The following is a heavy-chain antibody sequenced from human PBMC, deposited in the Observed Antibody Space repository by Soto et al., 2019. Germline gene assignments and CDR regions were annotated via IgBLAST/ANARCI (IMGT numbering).Heavy chain of an antibody. D-gene: IGHD2-2*01. Sequence: SETLSLTCTVSGGSVSSGSYYWSWIRQPPGKGLEWIGYIYYSGSTNYNPSLKSRVTISVDTSKNQFSLKLSSVTAADTAVFYCARSVVEPAAERLPFDYWGQGTLVTVSS. CDR1: GGSVSSGSYY. J-gene: IGHJ4*02. CDR2: IYYSGST. CDR3: ARSVVEPAAERLPFDY. V-gene: IGHV4-61*01.